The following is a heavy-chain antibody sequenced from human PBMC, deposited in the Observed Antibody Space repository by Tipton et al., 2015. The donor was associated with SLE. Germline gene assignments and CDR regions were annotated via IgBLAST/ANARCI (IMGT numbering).Heavy chain of an antibody. CDR3: ARSVTLRWPLDY. D-gene: IGHD4-23*01. Sequence: LRLSCTVSGGSITIGSYYWSWIRQPAGRGLEWIGRIYTSGSTNYNPSLKSRVTISVDTSKNQFSLKLSSVTAADTAVYYCARSVTLRWPLDYWGQGTLVTVSS. CDR2: IYTSGST. V-gene: IGHV4-61*02. J-gene: IGHJ4*02. CDR1: GGSITIGSYY.